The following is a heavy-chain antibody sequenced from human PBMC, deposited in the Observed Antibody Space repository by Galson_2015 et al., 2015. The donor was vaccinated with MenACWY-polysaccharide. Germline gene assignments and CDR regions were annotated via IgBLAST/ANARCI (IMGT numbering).Heavy chain of an antibody. CDR3: ARGYYDSSFFDY. D-gene: IGHD3-22*01. CDR2: IIPIFGTA. V-gene: IGHV1-69*13. J-gene: IGHJ4*02. CDR1: GGTFSSYA. Sequence: SVKVSCKASGGTFSSYAISWVRQAPGQGLEWMGGIIPIFGTANDAQKFQGRVTITADESTSTAYMELSSLRSEDTAVYYCARGYYDSSFFDYWGQGTLVTVSS.